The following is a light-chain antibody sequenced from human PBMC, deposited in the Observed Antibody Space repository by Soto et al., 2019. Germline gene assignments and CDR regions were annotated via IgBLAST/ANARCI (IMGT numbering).Light chain of an antibody. J-gene: IGKJ4*01. Sequence: DIVMTQSPVSLPVTPGEPASISCRSSQSLLHSNGHNCLDWYLQKPGQSPQLLIYLGSNRASGVPDRISGSGSGTVFTLKISRVEAEDVGVYYCMQTLQSPVTFGGGTKVEIK. CDR1: QSLLHSNGHNC. CDR2: LGS. V-gene: IGKV2-28*01. CDR3: MQTLQSPVT.